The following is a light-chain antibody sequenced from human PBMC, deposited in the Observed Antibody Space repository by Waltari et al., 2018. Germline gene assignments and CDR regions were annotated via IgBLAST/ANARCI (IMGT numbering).Light chain of an antibody. CDR1: ENVPSVY. CDR2: GAS. CDR3: QQYGSLPWT. Sequence: LSTQSPATLSLSPGDKSTLSCRPSENVPSVYLAWYQQKPGQAPRLPIFGASSGATGVPDRFSGSESGTDFTLTISRLEPEDFAVYYCQQYGSLPWTFGQGTKVEIK. V-gene: IGKV3-20*01. J-gene: IGKJ1*01.